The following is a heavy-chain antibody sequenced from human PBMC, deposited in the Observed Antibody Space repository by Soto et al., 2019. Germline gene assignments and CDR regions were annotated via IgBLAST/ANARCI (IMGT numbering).Heavy chain of an antibody. D-gene: IGHD2-2*01. CDR1: GYTFTSYG. V-gene: IGHV1-18*01. Sequence: GASVKVSCKASGYTFTSYGISWARQAPGQGLEWMGWISAYNGNTNYAQKLQGRVTMTTDTSTSTAYMELRSLRSDDTAVYYCARDGYCSSTSCYLGYWGQGTLVTVSS. CDR3: ARDGYCSSTSCYLGY. J-gene: IGHJ4*02. CDR2: ISAYNGNT.